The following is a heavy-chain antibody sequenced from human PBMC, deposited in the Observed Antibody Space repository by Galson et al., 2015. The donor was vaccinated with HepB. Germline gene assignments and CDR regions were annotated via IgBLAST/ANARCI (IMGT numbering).Heavy chain of an antibody. CDR3: ARGPSGVFFV. CDR2: INSDGSST. Sequence: SLRLSCAASGFTLSSYWVHWVRQVPGEGLVWVSRINSDGSSTAYADSVRGRFTISRDNAKNTLYLQMNSLRAEDTAVYYCARGPSGVFFVWGQGTLVTVSS. CDR1: GFTLSSYW. V-gene: IGHV3-74*01. J-gene: IGHJ4*02. D-gene: IGHD2-8*01.